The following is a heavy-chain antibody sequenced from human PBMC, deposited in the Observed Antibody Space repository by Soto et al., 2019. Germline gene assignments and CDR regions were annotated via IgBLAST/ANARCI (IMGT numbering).Heavy chain of an antibody. Sequence: QLRLQESGPGLVKSSETLSLTCTVSGGSVRSSSYYWGWIRQPPGKGLEWIASIYYSGRTHNNPALKSRVTMSIDTYTNQFSPKMNSVTAADTAVYYCARHEGGAAADRPLVYWGQGTLVTVSS. CDR1: GGSVRSSSYY. CDR2: IYYSGRT. J-gene: IGHJ4*02. CDR3: ARHEGGAAADRPLVY. D-gene: IGHD6-13*01. V-gene: IGHV4-39*01.